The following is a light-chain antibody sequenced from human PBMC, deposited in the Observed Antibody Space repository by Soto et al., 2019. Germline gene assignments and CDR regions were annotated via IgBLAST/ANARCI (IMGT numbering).Light chain of an antibody. Sequence: EIVLTQSPGTLSLSPGKRATLSCRASQGVTSSYLAWYQQKPGQAPRLLIYGASIRATDIPDRFSGSGSGTDFTLTIRRLEPEDFAVYYCQKYDSSLLTFGGGTKVEIK. J-gene: IGKJ4*01. CDR2: GAS. V-gene: IGKV3-20*01. CDR3: QKYDSSLLT. CDR1: QGVTSSY.